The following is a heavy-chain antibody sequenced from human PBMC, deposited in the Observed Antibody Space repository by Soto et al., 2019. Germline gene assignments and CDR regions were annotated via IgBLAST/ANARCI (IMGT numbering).Heavy chain of an antibody. CDR2: IYYSGST. Sequence: PSETLSLTCTVSGGSISSGGYYWSWIRQHPGKGLEWIGYIYYSGSTYYNPSLKSRVTISVDTSKNQFSLKLSSVTAADTAVYYCARGGYGSGRRGAFDIWGQGTMVTVSS. V-gene: IGHV4-31*03. D-gene: IGHD3-10*01. CDR3: ARGGYGSGRRGAFDI. CDR1: GGSISSGGYY. J-gene: IGHJ3*02.